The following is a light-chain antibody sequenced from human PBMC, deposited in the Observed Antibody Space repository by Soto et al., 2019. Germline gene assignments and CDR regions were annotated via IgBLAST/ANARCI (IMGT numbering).Light chain of an antibody. J-gene: IGKJ3*01. CDR3: QQRSNWPPRLT. CDR2: DAS. V-gene: IGKV3-11*01. Sequence: EIVLTQSPATLSLSPGERATLSCRASQSVSIYLAWYQQKPGQAPRLLIYDASNRATGIPARFSGSGSGTDFTPTISSLEPEDFAVYYCQQRSNWPPRLTFGPGTKVDIK. CDR1: QSVSIY.